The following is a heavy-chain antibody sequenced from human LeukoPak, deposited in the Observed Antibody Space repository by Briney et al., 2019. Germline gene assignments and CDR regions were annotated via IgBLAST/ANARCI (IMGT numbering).Heavy chain of an antibody. V-gene: IGHV4-61*02. CDR1: GGSTSSGSYY. CDR3: ARMAAAAAYFDY. CDR2: IYTSGST. J-gene: IGHJ4*02. D-gene: IGHD6-13*01. Sequence: SQTLSLTCTVSGGSTSSGSYYWSWIRQPAGKELEWIGRIYTSGSTNYNPSLNSRVTISVDTSKKQFSLKLTSVTAADTAVYYCARMAAAAAYFDYWGQGTLVTVSS.